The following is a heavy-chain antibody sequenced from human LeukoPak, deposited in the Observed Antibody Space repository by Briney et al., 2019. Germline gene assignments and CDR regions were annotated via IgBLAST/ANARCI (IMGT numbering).Heavy chain of an antibody. CDR2: ISSSSSYI. CDR3: AREGAAAGIIIYYYYYMDV. D-gene: IGHD6-13*01. CDR1: GSTFSSYS. J-gene: IGHJ6*03. Sequence: GGSLRLSCAVSGSTFSSYSMNWVRQAPGKGLEWVSSISSSSSYIYYADSVKGRFTISRDNAKNSLYLQMNSLRAEDTAVYYCAREGAAAGIIIYYYYYMDVWGKGTTVTVSS. V-gene: IGHV3-21*01.